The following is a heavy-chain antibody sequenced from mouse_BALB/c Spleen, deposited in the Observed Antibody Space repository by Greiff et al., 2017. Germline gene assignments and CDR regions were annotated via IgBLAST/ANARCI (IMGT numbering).Heavy chain of an antibody. Sequence: VKLLESGPGLVAPSQSLSITCTVSGFSLTSYGVHWVRQPPGKGLEWLGVIWAGGSTNYNSALMSRLSISKDNSKSQVFLKMNSLQTDDTAMYYCAREVYYGSSYYFDYWGQGTTLTVSS. D-gene: IGHD1-1*01. CDR2: IWAGGST. CDR3: AREVYYGSSYYFDY. J-gene: IGHJ2*01. V-gene: IGHV2-9*02. CDR1: GFSLTSYG.